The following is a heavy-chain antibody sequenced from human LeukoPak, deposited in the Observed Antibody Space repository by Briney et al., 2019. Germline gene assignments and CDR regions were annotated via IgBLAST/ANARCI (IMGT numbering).Heavy chain of an antibody. CDR2: INSDGSST. CDR3: ASPRGLYYYDSSGYYGLDY. CDR1: GFTFSSYW. Sequence: GGSLRLSCAASGFTFSSYWMHWVRQAPGKGLVWVSRINSDGSSTSYADSVKGRFTISRDNAKNTLYLRMNSLRAEDTAVYYCASPRGLYYYDSSGYYGLDYWGQGTLVTVSS. J-gene: IGHJ4*02. V-gene: IGHV3-74*01. D-gene: IGHD3-22*01.